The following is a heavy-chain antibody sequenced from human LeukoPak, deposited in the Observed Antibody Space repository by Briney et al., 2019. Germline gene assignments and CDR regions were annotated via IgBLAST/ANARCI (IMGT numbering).Heavy chain of an antibody. CDR2: INHSGST. V-gene: IGHV4-39*07. D-gene: IGHD4-17*01. CDR1: GGSIRTYSYY. CDR3: ARDGGMTTVTTDFDY. Sequence: PSETLPLTCTVSGGSIRTYSYYWGWIRQPPGKGLEWIGEINHSGSTNYNPSLKSRVTISVDTSKNQFSLKLSSVTAADTAVYYCARDGGMTTVTTDFDYWGQGTLATVSS. J-gene: IGHJ4*02.